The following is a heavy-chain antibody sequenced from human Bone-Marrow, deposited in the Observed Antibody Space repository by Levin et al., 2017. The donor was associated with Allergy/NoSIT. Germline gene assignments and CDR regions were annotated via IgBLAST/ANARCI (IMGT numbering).Heavy chain of an antibody. CDR2: IYPGDSDT. CDR1: GYSFSSYW. D-gene: IGHD3-10*01. Sequence: GGSLRLSCKGSGYSFSSYWIGWVRQMPGKGLEWMGIIYPGDSDTRYSPSFQGQVTISADKSISTAYLQWSSLKASDTAMYLCARRGGDGSGSYNGFDIWGPGTMVTVSS. V-gene: IGHV5-51*01. J-gene: IGHJ3*02. CDR3: ARRGGDGSGSYNGFDI.